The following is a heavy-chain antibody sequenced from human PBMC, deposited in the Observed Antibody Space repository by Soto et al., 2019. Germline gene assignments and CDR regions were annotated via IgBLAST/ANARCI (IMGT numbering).Heavy chain of an antibody. CDR3: ARAYCGGDCYSGGFWFDP. D-gene: IGHD2-21*02. V-gene: IGHV1-69*13. CDR2: IIPIFGTA. CDR1: GGTFSSYA. Sequence: ASVKVSCKAPGGTFSSYAISWVRQAPGQGLEWMGGIIPIFGTANYAQKFQGRVTITADESTSTAYMELSSLRSEDTAVYYCARAYCGGDCYSGGFWFDPWGQGTLVTVSS. J-gene: IGHJ5*02.